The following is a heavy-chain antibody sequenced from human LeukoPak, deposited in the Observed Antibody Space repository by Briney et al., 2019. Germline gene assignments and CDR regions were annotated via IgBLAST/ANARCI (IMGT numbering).Heavy chain of an antibody. CDR1: GGSISSYY. D-gene: IGHD6-13*01. V-gene: IGHV4-34*01. CDR2: INHSGST. Sequence: PSETLSLTCTVSGGSISSYYWSWIRQPPGKGLEWIGEINHSGSTNYNPSLKSRVTISVDTSKNQFSLKLSSVTAADTAVYYCARGVAAAGTPGDYWGQGTLVTVSS. CDR3: ARGVAAAGTPGDY. J-gene: IGHJ4*02.